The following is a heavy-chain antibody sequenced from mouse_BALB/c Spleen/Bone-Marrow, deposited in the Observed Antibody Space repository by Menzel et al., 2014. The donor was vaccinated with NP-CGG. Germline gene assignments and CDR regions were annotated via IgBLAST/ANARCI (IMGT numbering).Heavy chain of an antibody. CDR2: ISNDGSN. CDR1: GYSITSGYY. J-gene: IGHJ4*01. V-gene: IGHV3-6*02. Sequence: ESGPGLVKPSQSLSLTCSVTGYSITSGYYWNWIRQFPGNNLEWMGYISNDGSNNYSPSLKNRISITRDTSKNRFFLKLNSVTTEDTATYFCALSTVITTRSYYYAINYWGQGTSVTVSS. D-gene: IGHD2-4*01. CDR3: ALSTVITTRSYYYAINY.